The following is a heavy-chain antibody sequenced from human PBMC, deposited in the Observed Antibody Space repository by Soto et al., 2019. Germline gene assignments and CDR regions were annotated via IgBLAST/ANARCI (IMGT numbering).Heavy chain of an antibody. V-gene: IGHV3-11*06. CDR3: ARDPYSSSSISAFDI. Sequence: GGSLRLSCAASVFTFSDYYMSLIRQAPGKGLECVSYISSSSSYTNYADSVKGRFTISRDNAKNSLYLQMNSLRAEHTAVYYCARDPYSSSSISAFDIWGQGTMVTLSS. J-gene: IGHJ3*02. CDR2: ISSSSSYT. D-gene: IGHD6-6*01. CDR1: VFTFSDYY.